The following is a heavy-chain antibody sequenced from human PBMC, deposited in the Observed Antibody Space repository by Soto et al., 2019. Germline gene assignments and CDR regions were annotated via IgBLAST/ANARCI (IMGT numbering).Heavy chain of an antibody. CDR3: AKVFYSYGPLNYGMDV. D-gene: IGHD5-18*01. CDR1: GFTFSNYG. CDR2: ISGSGGGT. J-gene: IGHJ6*02. Sequence: GGSLRLSCAASGFTFSNYGMNWVRQAPGKGLEWVSGISGSGGGTCYAGSVKGRFTISRDNSKNTLYLQMNRLRAEDTAVYYCAKVFYSYGPLNYGMDVWGQGTTVTVSS. V-gene: IGHV3-23*01.